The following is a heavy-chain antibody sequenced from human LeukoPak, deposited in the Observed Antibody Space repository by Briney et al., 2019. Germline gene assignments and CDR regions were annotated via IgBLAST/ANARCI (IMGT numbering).Heavy chain of an antibody. Sequence: SETLSLTCTVSGGSISSSSYYWGWIRQPPGTGLEWIGSIYYSGSTYYNPSLKSRVTISVDTSKNQFSLKLSSVTAADTAVYYCARPFRTGYSYAAGAFDIWGQGTMVTVSS. J-gene: IGHJ3*02. CDR1: GGSISSSSYY. CDR3: ARPFRTGYSYAAGAFDI. CDR2: IYYSGST. D-gene: IGHD5-18*01. V-gene: IGHV4-39*01.